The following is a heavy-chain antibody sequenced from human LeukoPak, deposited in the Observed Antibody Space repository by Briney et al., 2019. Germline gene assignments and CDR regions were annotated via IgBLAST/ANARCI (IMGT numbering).Heavy chain of an antibody. D-gene: IGHD6-13*01. CDR1: GFTFSSYA. CDR2: ISYDGSNK. J-gene: IGHJ4*02. V-gene: IGHV3-30*04. Sequence: GSLRLSCAASGFTFSSYAMHWVRQAPGKGLEWVAVISYDGSNKYYADSVKGRFTISRDNSKNTLYLQMNSLRAEDTAVYYCAKGKYSSSWYYFDYWGQGTLVTVSS. CDR3: AKGKYSSSWYYFDY.